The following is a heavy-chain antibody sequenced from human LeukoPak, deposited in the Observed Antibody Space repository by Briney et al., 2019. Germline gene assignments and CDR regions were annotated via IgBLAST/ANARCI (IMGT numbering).Heavy chain of an antibody. J-gene: IGHJ4*02. CDR1: GYTFTSYY. CDR3: ARHKEVGDYYYFHY. CDR2: INPSGGST. D-gene: IGHD2/OR15-2a*01. V-gene: IGHV1-46*01. Sequence: ASVKVSCKASGYTFTSYYMHWVRQAPGQGLECMGIINPSGGSTSYTQKFQGRVTMTRDTSTTTVYMELSSLRSQDTAVYYCARHKEVGDYYYFHYWGQGTLVTVSS.